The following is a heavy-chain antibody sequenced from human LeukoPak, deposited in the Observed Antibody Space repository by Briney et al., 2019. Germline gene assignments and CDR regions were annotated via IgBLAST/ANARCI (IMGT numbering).Heavy chain of an antibody. V-gene: IGHV3-30*02. CDR3: AKSPVSSCRGSFCYPFDY. D-gene: IGHD2-15*01. Sequence: PGGSLRLSCAASEFTFTSYGMHWVRQAPGKGLEWVALIRYDESNKYYADSVKGRFTISRDNSRNTLYLQMNTLRAEDTAVYFCAKSPVSSCRGSFCYPFDYWGQGNLVTVSS. J-gene: IGHJ4*02. CDR1: EFTFTSYG. CDR2: IRYDESNK.